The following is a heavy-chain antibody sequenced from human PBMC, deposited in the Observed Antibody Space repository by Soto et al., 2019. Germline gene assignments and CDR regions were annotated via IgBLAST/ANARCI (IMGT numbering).Heavy chain of an antibody. CDR1: GFTFNNYA. CDR3: AREFRRLLDF. Sequence: GGSLRLSCAASGFTFNNYAMGWVRQAPGKGLEWVSAITDSGDDTYYADSVKGRFTISRDNAKNSLYLQMNSLRAEDTAVYYCAREFRRLLDFWSQGTLVTVSS. V-gene: IGHV3-23*01. CDR2: ITDSGDDT. J-gene: IGHJ4*02. D-gene: IGHD3-3*01.